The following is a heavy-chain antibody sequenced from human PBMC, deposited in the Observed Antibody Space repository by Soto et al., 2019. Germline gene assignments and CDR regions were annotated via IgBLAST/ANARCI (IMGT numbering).Heavy chain of an antibody. CDR1: GFTFSSYG. CDR2: IWYDGSNK. CDR3: ARDLDGYYLDY. D-gene: IGHD3-22*01. J-gene: IGHJ4*02. Sequence: PGGSLRLSCAASGFTFSSYGMHWVRQAPGKGLEWVAVIWYDGSNKYYADSVKGRFTISRDNSKNTLYLQMNSLRAEDTAVYYCARDLDGYYLDYWGQGTLVTVSS. V-gene: IGHV3-33*01.